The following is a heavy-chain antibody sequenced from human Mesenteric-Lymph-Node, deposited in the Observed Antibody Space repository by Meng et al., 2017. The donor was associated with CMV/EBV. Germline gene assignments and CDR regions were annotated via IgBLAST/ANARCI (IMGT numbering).Heavy chain of an antibody. CDR3: ASKGVVAAEYYFDY. CDR2: IYHSGST. V-gene: IGHV4-4*02. D-gene: IGHD6-13*01. Sequence: VSGGSISSSNRWSWVRQPPGKGLEWIGEIYHSGSTNYNPSLKSRVTISVDKSKNQFSLKLSSVTAADTAVYYCASKGVVAAEYYFDYWGQGTLVTVSS. J-gene: IGHJ4*02. CDR1: GGSISSSNR.